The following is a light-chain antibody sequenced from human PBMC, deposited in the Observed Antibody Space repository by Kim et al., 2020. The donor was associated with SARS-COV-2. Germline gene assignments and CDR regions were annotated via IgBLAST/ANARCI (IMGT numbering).Light chain of an antibody. CDR2: VAD. V-gene: IGKV3-20*01. Sequence: PVARAAIACRSSQSVTNVCSALYQHKPGPAPAPRILVADGTATGTPIRFSVSGSGTDTTFTISILEPEHVAAYYCQQYGSSPWAFGEGTKVDIK. CDR3: QQYGSSPWA. J-gene: IGKJ1*01. CDR1: QSVTNVC.